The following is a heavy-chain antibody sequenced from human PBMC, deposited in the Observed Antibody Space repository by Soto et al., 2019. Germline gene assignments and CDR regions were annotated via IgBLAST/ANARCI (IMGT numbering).Heavy chain of an antibody. CDR3: AHIMITGGGVSAIDAFET. D-gene: IGHD3-16*01. J-gene: IGHJ3*02. CDR2: IYWDDDR. V-gene: IGHV2-5*02. Sequence: AGPTLVNPTQTLTLTCSFSGFSLSTSRVGVAWIRQPPGKALKWLAIIYWDDDRRYSPSLKTRLAITKDTSKNQVVLTMTNLDPGDTATYDCAHIMITGGGVSAIDAFETWGQGSMITV. CDR1: GFSLSTSRVG.